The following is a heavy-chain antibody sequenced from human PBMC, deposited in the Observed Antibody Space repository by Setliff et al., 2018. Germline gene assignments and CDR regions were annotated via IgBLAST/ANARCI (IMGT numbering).Heavy chain of an antibody. CDR3: ARGRNVAARLLDT. CDR2: INHSGTT. Sequence: KASETLSLTCAAYGGTFSDYYWTWIRQPPGKGLEWIGEINHSGTTNYNPSLKSRVSISIDTAKDQFSLRMNSVTAADAAIYYCARGRNVAARLLDTWGQGSRVTVSS. D-gene: IGHD6-6*01. CDR1: GGTFSDYY. J-gene: IGHJ5*02. V-gene: IGHV4-34*01.